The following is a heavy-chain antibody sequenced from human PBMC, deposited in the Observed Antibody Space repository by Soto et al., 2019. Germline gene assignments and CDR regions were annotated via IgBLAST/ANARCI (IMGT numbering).Heavy chain of an antibody. Sequence: SETLSLTCAVYGGSFSDHYWSWIRQPPGKGLEWIGEINHSGSTNYNPSLKSRVTISTDTSKNQFSLNLSSVTAADMAVYYCARGNCDSSGYYMDYWGQGTLVTVSS. V-gene: IGHV4-34*01. CDR2: INHSGST. CDR3: ARGNCDSSGYYMDY. CDR1: GGSFSDHY. D-gene: IGHD3-22*01. J-gene: IGHJ4*02.